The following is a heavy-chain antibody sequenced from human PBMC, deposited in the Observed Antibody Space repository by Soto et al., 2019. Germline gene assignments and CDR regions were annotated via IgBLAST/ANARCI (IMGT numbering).Heavy chain of an antibody. CDR2: ISYDGNNK. CDR3: ARAGCDGGSCYTLVGLRYGMDV. J-gene: IGHJ6*02. D-gene: IGHD2-15*01. V-gene: IGHV3-30-3*01. Sequence: QVQLVESGGGVVQPGRSQRLSCAASGFTFSSYAMYWVRQAPGKGLEWVAVISYDGNNKYYADSVKGRFTISRDNSKNTLYLQMNSLRGEDTAVYYCARAGCDGGSCYTLVGLRYGMDVWGQGTTVTVSS. CDR1: GFTFSSYA.